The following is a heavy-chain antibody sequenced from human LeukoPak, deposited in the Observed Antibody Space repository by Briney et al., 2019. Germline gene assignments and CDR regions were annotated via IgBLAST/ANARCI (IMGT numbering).Heavy chain of an antibody. J-gene: IGHJ4*02. CDR2: IYPGDSDT. Sequence: GESLKISCKGSGYSFTSYWIGWVRQMPGKGLEWMGNIYPGDSDTRYSPSFQGQVTISADKSISTAYLQWSSLKASDTAMYYCASPQKGSRGYSYGLDYWGQGTLVTVSS. V-gene: IGHV5-51*01. CDR1: GYSFTSYW. D-gene: IGHD5-18*01. CDR3: ASPQKGSRGYSYGLDY.